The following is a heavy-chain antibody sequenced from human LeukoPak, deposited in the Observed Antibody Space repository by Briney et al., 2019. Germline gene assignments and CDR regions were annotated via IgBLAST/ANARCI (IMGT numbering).Heavy chain of an antibody. CDR3: AKTDGGYYNPDLDY. Sequence: GRSLRLSCAASGFTFSSYGMHWVRQAPGKGLEWVAVISYDGSNKYYADSVKGRFTISRDNSKNTLYLQMNSLRAEDTAVYYCAKTDGGYYNPDLDYWGQGTLVTVSS. D-gene: IGHD3-22*01. CDR1: GFTFSSYG. J-gene: IGHJ4*02. CDR2: ISYDGSNK. V-gene: IGHV3-30*18.